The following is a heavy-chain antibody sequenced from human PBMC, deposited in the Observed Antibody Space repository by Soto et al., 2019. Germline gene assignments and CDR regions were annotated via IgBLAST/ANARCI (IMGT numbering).Heavy chain of an antibody. D-gene: IGHD3-3*01. CDR2: ISSASGYK. CDR3: AGGNYDFWTHYYSGMDV. V-gene: IGHV3-21*01. J-gene: IGHJ6*02. CDR1: GFTFSSYG. Sequence: GGSLRLSCTASGFTFSSYGMSWVRQAPGKGLEWVSSISSASGYKYYAGSVQGRFTISRDNAKNSLYLQMNSLGAEDTALYYCAGGNYDFWTHYYSGMDVWGQGTTVTVSS.